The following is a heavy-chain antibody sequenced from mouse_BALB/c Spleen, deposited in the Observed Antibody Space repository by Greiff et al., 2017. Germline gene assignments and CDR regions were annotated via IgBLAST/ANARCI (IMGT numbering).Heavy chain of an antibody. D-gene: IGHD2-1*01. V-gene: IGHV2-6-4*01. Sequence: VQVVESGPGLVAPSQSLSITCTVSGFSLSRYSVHWVRQPPGKGLEWLGMIWGGGSTDYNSALKSRLSISKDNSKSQVFLKMNSLQTDDTAMYYCARDEGSYYGNYGRFAYWGQGTLVTVSA. J-gene: IGHJ3*01. CDR3: ARDEGSYYGNYGRFAY. CDR1: GFSLSRYS. CDR2: IWGGGST.